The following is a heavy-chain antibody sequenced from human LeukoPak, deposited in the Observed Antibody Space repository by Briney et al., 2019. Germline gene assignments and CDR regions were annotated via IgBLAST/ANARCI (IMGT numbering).Heavy chain of an antibody. Sequence: GGSLRLSCVASGFTFSSYWMTWVRQAPGKGLEWVSGINWNGGSTGYADSVKGRFTISRDNAKNSLYLQMNSLRAEDTALYYRARGAREGDDYGGFFDYWGQGTLITVSS. V-gene: IGHV3-20*04. CDR3: ARGAREGDDYGGFFDY. CDR2: INWNGGST. D-gene: IGHD4-23*01. CDR1: GFTFSSYW. J-gene: IGHJ4*02.